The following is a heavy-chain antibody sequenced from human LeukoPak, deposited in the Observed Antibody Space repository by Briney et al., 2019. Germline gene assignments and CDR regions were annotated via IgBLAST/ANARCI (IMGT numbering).Heavy chain of an antibody. J-gene: IGHJ4*02. CDR2: IYSGGST. CDR1: GFTVSNNY. CDR3: ARLDDSGYYYAN. D-gene: IGHD3-22*01. Sequence: GGSLRLSCAASGFTVSNNYMSWVRQAPGKGLERVSVIYSGGSTYYADSVKGRFTISRDNFKNTVYLQMYSLRAEDTAVYCCARLDDSGYYYANWGQGTLVTVSS. V-gene: IGHV3-66*04.